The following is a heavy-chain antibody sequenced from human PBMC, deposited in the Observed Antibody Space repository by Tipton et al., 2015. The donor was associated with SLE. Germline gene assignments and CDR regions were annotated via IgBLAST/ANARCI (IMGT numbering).Heavy chain of an antibody. V-gene: IGHV3-23*01. CDR2: ISRSGAKT. D-gene: IGHD3-9*01. CDR3: AKDTEILTGYYIRGAFDI. CDR1: GFTFGSHA. J-gene: IGHJ3*02. Sequence: SLRLSCVASGFTFGSHAMTWVRQAPGKGLEWVSGISRSGAKTYHADSVQGRFTISRDNSKNILYLEMNNLRAEDTAVYYCAKDTEILTGYYIRGAFDIWGQGTMVTVSS.